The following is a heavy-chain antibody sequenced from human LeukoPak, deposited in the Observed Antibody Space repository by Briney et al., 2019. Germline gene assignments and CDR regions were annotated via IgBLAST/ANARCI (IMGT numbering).Heavy chain of an antibody. CDR3: ARPRSYYDFWSGPEPLDY. Sequence: LWASVKVSCKASGYTFTSYGISWVQQAPGQGLEWMGWISAYNGNTNYARKLQGRVTMTTDTSTSTAYMELRSLRSDDTAVYYCARPRSYYDFWSGPEPLDYWGQGTLVTVSS. J-gene: IGHJ4*02. CDR2: ISAYNGNT. V-gene: IGHV1-18*01. D-gene: IGHD3-3*01. CDR1: GYTFTSYG.